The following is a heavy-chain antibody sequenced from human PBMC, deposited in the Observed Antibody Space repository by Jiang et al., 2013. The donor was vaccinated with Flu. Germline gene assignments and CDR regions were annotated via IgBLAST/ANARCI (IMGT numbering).Heavy chain of an antibody. Sequence: GLVKPSQTLSLTCTVSGGSISSGSYYWSWIRQPAGKGLEWIGRIYTSGSTNYNPSLKSRVTISVDTSKNQFSLKLSSVTAADTAVYYCARDRRERYDFWSGYTYYFDYWGQGTLVTVSS. CDR1: GGSISSGSYY. V-gene: IGHV4-61*02. J-gene: IGHJ4*02. D-gene: IGHD3-3*01. CDR2: IYTSGST. CDR3: ARDRRERYDFWSGYTYYFDY.